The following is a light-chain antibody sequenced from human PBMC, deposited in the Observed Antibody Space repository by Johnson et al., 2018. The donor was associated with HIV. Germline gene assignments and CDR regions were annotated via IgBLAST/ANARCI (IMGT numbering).Light chain of an antibody. J-gene: IGLJ1*01. CDR2: DNN. Sequence: QSVLTQPPSVSAAPGQKVTISCSGSSSNIGNNYVSWYQQLPGTAPKLLIYDNNKRPSGIPDRFSASKPGTSPTLATTGLQPGAEADYYTGTRDGSRGALDFLGTGTKVTVL. CDR1: SSNIGNNY. V-gene: IGLV1-51*01. CDR3: GTRDGSRGALDF.